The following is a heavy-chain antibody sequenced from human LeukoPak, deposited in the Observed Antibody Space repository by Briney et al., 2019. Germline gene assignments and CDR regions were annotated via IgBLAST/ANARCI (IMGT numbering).Heavy chain of an antibody. J-gene: IGHJ6*03. CDR2: INWNGGST. CDR3: ARDHYYYYYMDV. V-gene: IGHV3-20*04. CDR1: GFTFSSYG. Sequence: GGSLRLSCAASGFTFSSYGMHWVRQAPGKGLEWVSGINWNGGSTGYADSVKGRFTISRDNAKNSLYLQMNSLRAEDTALYYCARDHYYYYYMDVWGKGTTVTVSS.